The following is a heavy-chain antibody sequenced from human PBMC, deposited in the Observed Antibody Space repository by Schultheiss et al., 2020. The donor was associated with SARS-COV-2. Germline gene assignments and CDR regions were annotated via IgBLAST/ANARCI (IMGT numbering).Heavy chain of an antibody. CDR1: GFTFSSYG. CDR2: IWYDGSNK. J-gene: IGHJ4*02. CDR3: ARAGHSMTTVTTSPLHFDY. Sequence: GGSLRLSCAASGFTFSSYGMHWVRQAPGKGLEWVAVIWYDGSNKYYADSVKGRFTISRDNSKNTLYLQMNSLRAEDTAVYYCARAGHSMTTVTTSPLHFDYWGQGTLVTVSS. V-gene: IGHV3-33*01. D-gene: IGHD4-17*01.